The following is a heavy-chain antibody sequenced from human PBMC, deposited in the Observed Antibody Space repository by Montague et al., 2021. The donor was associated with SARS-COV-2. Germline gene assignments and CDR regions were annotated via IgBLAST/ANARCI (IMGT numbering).Heavy chain of an antibody. V-gene: IGHV4-59*13. J-gene: IGHJ3*02. CDR2: IYYSGST. Sequence: SETLSLTCTVSGGSISSYYWSWIRQPPGKGLEWIGYIYYSGSTNYNPSLKSRVTISVDTSKNQFSLKLSSVTAADTAAYYCARVGVPYYDILTGYYIEGSDAFDIWGQGTMVTVSS. D-gene: IGHD3-9*01. CDR1: GGSISSYY. CDR3: ARVGVPYYDILTGYYIEGSDAFDI.